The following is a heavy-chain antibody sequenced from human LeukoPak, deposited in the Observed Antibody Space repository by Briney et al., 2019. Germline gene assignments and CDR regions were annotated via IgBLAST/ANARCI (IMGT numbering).Heavy chain of an antibody. D-gene: IGHD1-26*01. CDR3: ATADWESFYFDY. CDR2: TSYSEST. V-gene: IGHV4-31*03. CDR1: GGSVSRGGYY. J-gene: IGHJ4*02. Sequence: PSETPSLPCTVSGGSVSRGGYYWHWIRQHPGKGLEWIGFTSYSESTYYNPSLMSRITISVDRSQNQFSLKMRDVTAADTAVYFCATADWESFYFDYWGQGALVAVSS.